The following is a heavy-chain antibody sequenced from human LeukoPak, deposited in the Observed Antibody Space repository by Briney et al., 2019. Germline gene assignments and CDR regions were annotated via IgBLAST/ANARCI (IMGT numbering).Heavy chain of an antibody. CDR3: WRGPRHWSGGSCYSSDRWLDP. CDR1: GGSFSGYY. Sequence: SETLSLTCAVYGGSFSGYYWSWIRQPPGKGLEWLGEINHSGSTNYNPSLNSRVTISVDTSKNQFSLKLSSVTAAATAVYYCWRGPRHWSGGSCYSSDRWLDPWGQGTLVTVSS. D-gene: IGHD2-15*01. V-gene: IGHV4-34*01. CDR2: INHSGST. J-gene: IGHJ5*02.